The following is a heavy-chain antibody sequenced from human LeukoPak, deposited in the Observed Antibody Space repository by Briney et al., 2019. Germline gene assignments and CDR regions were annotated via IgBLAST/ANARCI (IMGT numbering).Heavy chain of an antibody. V-gene: IGHV3-30*02. CDR3: AKVKALDGGSYDY. Sequence: GRSLRLSCAASGFTFSSYGMHWVRQAPGKGLEWVAFIRYDGSNKYYADSVKGRFTIFRDNSKNTLYLQMNSLRAEDTAAYYCAKVKALDGGSYDYWGQGTLVTVSS. J-gene: IGHJ4*02. CDR2: IRYDGSNK. D-gene: IGHD2-15*01. CDR1: GFTFSSYG.